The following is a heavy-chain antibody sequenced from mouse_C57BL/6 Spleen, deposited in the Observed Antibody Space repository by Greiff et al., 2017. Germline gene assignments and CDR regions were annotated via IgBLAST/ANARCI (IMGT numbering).Heavy chain of an antibody. CDR3: ARERYYYGSRGYFDV. Sequence: VQLQQSGAELVKPGASVKMSCKASGYTFTSYWITWVKQRPGQGLEWIGDIYPGSGSTNYNEKFKSKATLTVDTSSSTAYMQLSSLTSEDSAVYYCARERYYYGSRGYFDVWGTGTTVTVSS. D-gene: IGHD1-1*01. CDR1: GYTFTSYW. CDR2: IYPGSGST. J-gene: IGHJ1*03. V-gene: IGHV1-55*01.